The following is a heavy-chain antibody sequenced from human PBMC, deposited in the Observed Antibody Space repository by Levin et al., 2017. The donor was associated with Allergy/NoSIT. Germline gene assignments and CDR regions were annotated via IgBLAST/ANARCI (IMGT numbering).Heavy chain of an antibody. V-gene: IGHV3-53*01. CDR3: ARVGVPAAIDY. CDR1: GFTVSSNY. CDR2: IYSGGST. J-gene: IGHJ4*02. D-gene: IGHD2-2*01. Sequence: LSLPCAASGFTVSSNYMSWVRQAPGKGLEWVSVIYSGGSTYYADSVKGRFTISRDNSKNTLYLQMNSLRAEDTAVYYCARVGVPAAIDYWGQGTLVTVSS.